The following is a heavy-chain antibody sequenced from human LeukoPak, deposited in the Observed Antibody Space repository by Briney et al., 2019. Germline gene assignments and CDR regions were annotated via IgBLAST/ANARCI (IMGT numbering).Heavy chain of an antibody. CDR2: ITGSGGHT. J-gene: IGHJ6*03. Sequence: GESLRLSCEASGFTFSNYAMAWVRQSPGKGLEWVSGITGSGGHTYYADSVKGRLTSSRDNSKNTLYLQMNGLRAEDTAVYYCTKDLTDYHYYYTDVWGKGTTVIVSS. V-gene: IGHV3-23*01. D-gene: IGHD2-21*02. CDR3: TKDLTDYHYYYTDV. CDR1: GFTFSNYA.